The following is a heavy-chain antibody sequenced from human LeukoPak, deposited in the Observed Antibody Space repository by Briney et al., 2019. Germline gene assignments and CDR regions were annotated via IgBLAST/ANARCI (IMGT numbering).Heavy chain of an antibody. CDR2: INPNSGDT. Sequence: ASVKVSCKASGYSFTDYYMHWVRQAPGQGLEWMGWINPNSGDTNFAQKFQGRVTMTRDTSISTVYMELSRLRSDDTAVFYCARGCYDSSDFEYFQHWGQGTLVTVSS. CDR1: GYSFTDYY. V-gene: IGHV1-2*02. D-gene: IGHD3-22*01. J-gene: IGHJ1*01. CDR3: ARGCYDSSDFEYFQH.